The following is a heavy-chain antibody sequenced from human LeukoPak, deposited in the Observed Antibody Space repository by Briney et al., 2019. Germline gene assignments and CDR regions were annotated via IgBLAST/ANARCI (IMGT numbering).Heavy chain of an antibody. D-gene: IGHD2-15*01. CDR3: ARGKGYGYCSGGSCPNDY. Sequence: SETLSLTCTVSGGSISSSSFYWGWIRQPPGKGLEWIGNIYYSGGTYYNPSLKSRVTISVDTSKNQFSLKLSSVTAADTAVYYCARGKGYGYCSGGSCPNDYWGQGTLVTVSS. J-gene: IGHJ4*02. CDR2: IYYSGGT. V-gene: IGHV4-39*07. CDR1: GGSISSSSFY.